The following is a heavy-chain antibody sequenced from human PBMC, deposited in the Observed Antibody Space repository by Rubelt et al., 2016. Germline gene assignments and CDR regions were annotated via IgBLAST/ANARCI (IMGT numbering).Heavy chain of an antibody. CDR2: INHSGST. J-gene: IGHJ4*02. CDR3: ARSRARRSSPGY. V-gene: IGHV4-34*01. Sequence: QVQLQQWGAGLLKPSETLSLTCAVYGGSFSGYYWSWIRQPPGKGLEWIGEINHSGSTNYNPSLKGRVTISVDTAKNQFSLKLSSVTAADTAVYYCARSRARRSSPGYWGQGTLVTVSS. CDR1: GGSFSGYY.